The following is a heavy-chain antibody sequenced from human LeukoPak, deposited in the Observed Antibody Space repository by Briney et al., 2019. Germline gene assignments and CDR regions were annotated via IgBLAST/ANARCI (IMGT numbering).Heavy chain of an antibody. D-gene: IGHD5-24*01. CDR1: GFTFSSYS. CDR3: ARGTTITLLDY. J-gene: IGHJ4*02. V-gene: IGHV3-48*01. Sequence: GGSLRLSCAASGFTFSSYSMNWVRQAPGKGLEWGSYISGSSSTIYYADSVKGRFTISRDNGKNTLYLQMNSLRAEDTAVYYCARGTTITLLDYWGQGTLVTVSS. CDR2: ISGSSSTI.